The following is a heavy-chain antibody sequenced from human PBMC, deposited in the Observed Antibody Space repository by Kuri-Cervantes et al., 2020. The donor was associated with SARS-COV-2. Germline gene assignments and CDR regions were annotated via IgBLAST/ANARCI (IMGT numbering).Heavy chain of an antibody. Sequence: GGSLTLSCAASGFTFSRYAMHWVRQAPGKGLEWVSAISVSGGSTYYADSVKGRFTISRDNSKNTLYLQMNSLRAEDTAVYYCAKAAYYDYVPDYWGQGTLVTVSS. CDR3: AKAAYYDYVPDY. CDR2: ISVSGGST. V-gene: IGHV3-23*01. CDR1: GFTFSRYA. D-gene: IGHD3-16*01. J-gene: IGHJ4*02.